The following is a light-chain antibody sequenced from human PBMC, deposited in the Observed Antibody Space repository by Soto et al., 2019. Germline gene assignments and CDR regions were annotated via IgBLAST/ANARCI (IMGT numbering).Light chain of an antibody. CDR3: QQYGSSPL. V-gene: IGKV3-20*01. J-gene: IGKJ3*01. CDR1: QSVSSSY. CDR2: CAS. Sequence: EIVLTQSPGTLSLSPGERATLSCRASQSVSSSYLAWYQQKPGQAPRLLIYCASSRATGIPDRFSGSGSGTYFTLTISRLEPEDFAVYYCQQYGSSPLFGPGTKVDIK.